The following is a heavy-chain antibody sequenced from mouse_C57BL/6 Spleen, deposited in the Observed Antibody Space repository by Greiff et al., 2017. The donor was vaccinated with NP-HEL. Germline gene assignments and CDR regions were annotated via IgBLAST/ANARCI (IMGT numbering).Heavy chain of an antibody. CDR1: GYTFTDYY. V-gene: IGHV1-26*01. CDR3: ARHGGNHWYFDV. CDR2: INPNNGGT. Sequence: EVKLQESGPELVKPGASVKISCKASGYTFTDYYMNWVKQSHGKSLEWIGDINPNNGGTSYNQKFKGKATLTVDKSSSTAYMELRSLTSEDSAVYYCARHGGNHWYFDVWGTGTTVTVSS. J-gene: IGHJ1*03. D-gene: IGHD2-1*01.